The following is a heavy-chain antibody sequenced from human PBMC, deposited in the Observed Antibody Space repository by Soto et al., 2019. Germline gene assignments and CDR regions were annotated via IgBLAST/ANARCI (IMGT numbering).Heavy chain of an antibody. V-gene: IGHV3-30*18. CDR2: ISYDGSDK. CDR3: AKSPNFYCSSYHCYKYYFDY. J-gene: IGHJ4*02. CDR1: GFTFNTFG. D-gene: IGHD2-2*01. Sequence: QEHLVESGGGVVLPGRSLRLSCAASGFTFNTFGMQWVRQAPGKGLEWVAVISYDGSDKYYSDSVRGRFTISRDNSMNTLYLQMNSMRTEDTAVYYCAKSPNFYCSSYHCYKYYFDYWGQGTLVTVSS.